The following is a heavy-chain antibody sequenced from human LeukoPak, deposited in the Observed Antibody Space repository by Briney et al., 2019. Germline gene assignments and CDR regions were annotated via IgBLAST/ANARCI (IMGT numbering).Heavy chain of an antibody. D-gene: IGHD3-10*01. CDR3: GRPGITYCHTCPFDI. CDR1: GDSISGSTYY. Sequence: SETLSLTCTVSGDSISGSTYYWGWVRQPPGKGLEWIGTINYSVNTYYNPSLKSRVTIAVDTSKNQFSLKLSSVTAADTAVYYCGRPGITYCHTCPFDIWGQGTMVTVSS. J-gene: IGHJ3*02. CDR2: INYSVNT. V-gene: IGHV4-39*01.